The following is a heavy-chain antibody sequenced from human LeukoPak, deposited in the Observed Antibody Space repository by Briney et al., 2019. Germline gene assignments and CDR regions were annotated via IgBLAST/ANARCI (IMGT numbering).Heavy chain of an antibody. CDR2: LNPNSGNT. Sequence: ASVKVSCKASGYTFTSNDINWVRQATGQGLEWMGWLNPNSGNTGYAQKFQGRVTITRNTSINTAYMELSSLGSEDTAVYYRAKMTASGRDNWFDPWGQGTLVTVSS. CDR3: AKMTASGRDNWFDP. V-gene: IGHV1-8*01. J-gene: IGHJ5*02. CDR1: GYTFTSND. D-gene: IGHD2-15*01.